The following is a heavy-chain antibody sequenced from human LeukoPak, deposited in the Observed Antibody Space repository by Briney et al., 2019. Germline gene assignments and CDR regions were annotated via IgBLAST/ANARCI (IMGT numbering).Heavy chain of an antibody. V-gene: IGHV1-69*06. D-gene: IGHD1-7*01. CDR1: GATFSSYA. J-gene: IGHJ6*03. CDR2: VIPIFGTA. Sequence: GASVKVSCKASGATFSSYAISWVRQAPGQGLEWMGGVIPIFGTANYAQKCQGRVTITADKSTSTAYMELSSLRSEDTAVYYCAKNWNSFYYYMDVWGKGTTVTVSS. CDR3: AKNWNSFYYYMDV.